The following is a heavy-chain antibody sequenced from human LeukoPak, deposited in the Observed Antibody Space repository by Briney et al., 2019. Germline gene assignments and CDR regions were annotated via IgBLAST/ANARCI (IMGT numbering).Heavy chain of an antibody. Sequence: ASVKVSCKASGYTFTSYAMHWVRQAPGQRLEWMGWINAGNGNTKYSQKFQGRVTITRDTSASTAYMELSSLRSEDTAVYYCARDWARYSSGWYGGFDYWGQGTLVTVSS. J-gene: IGHJ4*02. V-gene: IGHV1-3*01. CDR3: ARDWARYSSGWYGGFDY. D-gene: IGHD6-19*01. CDR1: GYTFTSYA. CDR2: INAGNGNT.